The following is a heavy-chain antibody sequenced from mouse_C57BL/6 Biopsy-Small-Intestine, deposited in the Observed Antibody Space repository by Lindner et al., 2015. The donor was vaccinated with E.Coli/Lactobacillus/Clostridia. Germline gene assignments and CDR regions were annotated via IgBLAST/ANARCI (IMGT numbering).Heavy chain of an antibody. CDR1: GGAFSYS. V-gene: IGHV1-74*01. D-gene: IGHD4-1*01. Sequence: SVKVSCKASGGAFSYSIAWVRQTPGQGLEWMGRIIPALQIVNYAREFQGRVTITADKSSNTAYMELSSLRSEDTAVYYCARDLGVYFDYWGQGTLVTVSS. J-gene: IGHJ2*01. CDR3: ARDLGVYFDY. CDR2: IIPALQIV.